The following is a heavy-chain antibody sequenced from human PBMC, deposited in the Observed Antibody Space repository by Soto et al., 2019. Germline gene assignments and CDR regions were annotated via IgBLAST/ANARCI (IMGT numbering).Heavy chain of an antibody. D-gene: IGHD5-18*01. CDR1: GGTFSSYA. J-gene: IGHJ4*02. CDR3: ARTLHRAMVLFDY. V-gene: IGHV1-69*13. Sequence: SVKVSCKASGGTFSSYAISWVRQAPGQGLEWMGGIIPIFGTANYAQKFQGRVTITADGSTSTAYMELSSLRSEDTAVYYCARTLHRAMVLFDYWGQGTLVTVSS. CDR2: IIPIFGTA.